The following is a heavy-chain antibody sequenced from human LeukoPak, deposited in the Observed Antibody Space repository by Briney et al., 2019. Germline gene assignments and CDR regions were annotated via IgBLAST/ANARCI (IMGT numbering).Heavy chain of an antibody. Sequence: SGGSLRLSCAASGFTFDEYAMHWVRLPPGKGLEWVAGISWNTYDIGYADSVKGRFTISRDNAKNSLYLQMNSLRDEDMALFYCAKGVGTSYHYHMDVWGKGTTVIVSS. CDR1: GFTFDEYA. CDR2: ISWNTYDI. V-gene: IGHV3-9*03. CDR3: AKGVGTSYHYHMDV. D-gene: IGHD1-26*01. J-gene: IGHJ6*03.